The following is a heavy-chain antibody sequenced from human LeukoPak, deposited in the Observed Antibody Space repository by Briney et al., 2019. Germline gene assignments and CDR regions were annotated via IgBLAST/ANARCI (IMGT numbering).Heavy chain of an antibody. V-gene: IGHV3-74*01. CDR1: GFTFSRYW. CDR2: SNSDGSST. CDR3: ARDQASGWFDP. J-gene: IGHJ5*02. Sequence: PGGSLRLSCVASGFTFSRYWMHWVRQAPGKGLVWVSRSNSDGSSTNYADSVKGRFTISRDNAKNTLYLQMNSLRAEDTAVYYCARDQASGWFDPWGQGTLVTVSS. D-gene: IGHD3-10*01.